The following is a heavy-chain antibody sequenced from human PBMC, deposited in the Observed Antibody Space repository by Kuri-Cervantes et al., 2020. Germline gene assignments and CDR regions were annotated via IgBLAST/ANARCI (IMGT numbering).Heavy chain of an antibody. Sequence: GESLKISCAASGFTFSSYGMHWVRQAPGKGLEWVAVISYDGSNKYYADSVKGRFTISRDNAKNSLYLQMNSLRAEDTAVYYCARDGAGSWYADYYYGMDVWGQGTTVTVSS. J-gene: IGHJ6*02. CDR2: ISYDGSNK. CDR1: GFTFSSYG. CDR3: ARDGAGSWYADYYYGMDV. V-gene: IGHV3-30*03. D-gene: IGHD6-13*01.